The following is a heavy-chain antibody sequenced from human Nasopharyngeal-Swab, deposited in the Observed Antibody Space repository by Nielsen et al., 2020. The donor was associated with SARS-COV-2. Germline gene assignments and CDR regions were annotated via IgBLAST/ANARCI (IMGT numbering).Heavy chain of an antibody. V-gene: IGHV3-30*03. CDR2: IAHDASNE. Sequence: GESLKISCAASGFTFSSFGMHWVRQAPGKGLEWVAFIAHDASNEYYGDSVKGRFSISRDNSKNTLYLQMNSLRADDTALYYCADPPFSEYWGQGTLVTVSS. CDR3: ADPPFSEY. CDR1: GFTFSSFG. J-gene: IGHJ4*02.